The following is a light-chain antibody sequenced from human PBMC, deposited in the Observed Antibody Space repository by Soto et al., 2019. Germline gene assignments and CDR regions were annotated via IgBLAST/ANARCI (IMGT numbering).Light chain of an antibody. CDR2: GVS. V-gene: IGLV2-14*03. CDR1: SSDVGTYKY. CDR3: CSYAESNIFLL. J-gene: IGLJ2*01. Sequence: SVLTQPASVSGSPGQSITISCTGTSSDVGTYKYVSWYQQHPGKAPKLIIYGVSNRPSGVSNRFSGSKSGNTASLTISGLQSEDEADYYCCSYAESNIFLLFAGGTKVTVL.